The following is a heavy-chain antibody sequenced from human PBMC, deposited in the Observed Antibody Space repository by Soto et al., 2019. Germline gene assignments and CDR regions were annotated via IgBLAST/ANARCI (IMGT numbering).Heavy chain of an antibody. CDR1: GGSVSVISDA. J-gene: IGHJ6*02. CDR2: IYTSENP. D-gene: IGHD2-2*03. CDR3: ARLNGYCVSTNCHGYYGMDV. V-gene: IGHV4-39*01. Sequence: SETMSLTSTVSGGSVSVISDAGSWIRKSAGQGQEWIGTIYTSENPYYNPSLLSRVTISVDTSKNEFSLRLSSVTAADTAVYYCARLNGYCVSTNCHGYYGMDVWGQGTTVTVSS.